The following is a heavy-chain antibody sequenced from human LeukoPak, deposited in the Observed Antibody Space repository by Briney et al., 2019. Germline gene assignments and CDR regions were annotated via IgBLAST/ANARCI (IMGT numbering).Heavy chain of an antibody. Sequence: GGSLRLSCAASGFIFSNYWMSWVRRAPGKGLERVAKINEHGSENYYLDSVKGRFTFSSDNAKNSLYLQMNSLRAEDTAVYYCARYGAYDFNSWGQGTLVTVSS. V-gene: IGHV3-7*04. CDR2: INEHGSEN. CDR1: GFIFSNYW. D-gene: IGHD5-12*01. CDR3: ARYGAYDFNS. J-gene: IGHJ5*01.